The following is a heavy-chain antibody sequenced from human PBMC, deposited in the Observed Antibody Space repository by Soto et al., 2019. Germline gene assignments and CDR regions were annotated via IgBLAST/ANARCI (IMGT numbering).Heavy chain of an antibody. CDR1: GFPFQYYA. CDR3: ARIEYYYYYGMDV. J-gene: IGHJ6*02. D-gene: IGHD5-12*01. CDR2: IACTGSAT. Sequence: PVGSLERSGATSGFPFQYYAMGWVRQGPGKGLEWVSAIACTGSATYDADSVKGRFTISRDNAKNSLYLQMNSLRAEDTAVYYCARIEYYYYYGMDVWGQGTTVTVSS. V-gene: IGHV3-23*05.